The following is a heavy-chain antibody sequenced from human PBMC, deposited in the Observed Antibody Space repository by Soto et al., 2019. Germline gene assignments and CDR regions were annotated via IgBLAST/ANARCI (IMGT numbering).Heavy chain of an antibody. Sequence: LSLTCTVSGGSISSYYWSWIRQPPGKGLEWIGYIYYSGSTNYNPSLKSRVTISVDTSKNQFSLKLSSVTAADTAVYYCARDGAAAGDYYYGMDVWGQGTTVTVSS. J-gene: IGHJ6*02. CDR1: GGSISSYY. CDR3: ARDGAAAGDYYYGMDV. V-gene: IGHV4-59*01. CDR2: IYYSGST. D-gene: IGHD6-13*01.